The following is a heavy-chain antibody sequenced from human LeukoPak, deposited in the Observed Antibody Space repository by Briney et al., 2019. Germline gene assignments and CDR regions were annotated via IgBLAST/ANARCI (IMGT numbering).Heavy chain of an antibody. CDR2: IKSKIDGGTI. Sequence: GGSLIPLCVASGFTSSDAWMRWVRRAPGEGLVGVGRIKSKIDGGTIDYGAAVKGRITISSDDSRNTQYLKMNSLETEDTAVYYCTTRHQDGCGGQGHLVTVTP. J-gene: IGHJ4*02. D-gene: IGHD4/OR15-4a*01. CDR3: TTRHQDGC. V-gene: IGHV3-15*01. CDR1: GFTSSDAW.